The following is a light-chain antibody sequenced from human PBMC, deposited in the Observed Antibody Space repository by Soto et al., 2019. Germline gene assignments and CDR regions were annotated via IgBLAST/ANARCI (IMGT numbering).Light chain of an antibody. CDR1: QGIRND. Sequence: AIQMIQSPSSLSASVGDRVTITCRASQGIRNDLGWYQQKPGKAPKLLVYAASSLQSGVPSRFSGSGSGTDFTLTISSLQSEDFGVYYCQQYNNWPWTFGQGTKVDIK. V-gene: IGKV1-6*01. CDR3: QQYNNWPWT. CDR2: AAS. J-gene: IGKJ1*01.